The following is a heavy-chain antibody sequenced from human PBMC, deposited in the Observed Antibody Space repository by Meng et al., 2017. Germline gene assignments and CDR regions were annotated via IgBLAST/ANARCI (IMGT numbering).Heavy chain of an antibody. D-gene: IGHD7-27*01. Sequence: VPLVQSGCVVKKPGASVKASCKTSCSTSSGHYMHWVRQAPGQGLEWMGRIAPNSGGTNYAQKFQGRVTMTRDTSIITAYMELSRLRSDDTAVYYCARGDWGSLSFDYWGQGTLVTVSS. J-gene: IGHJ4*02. V-gene: IGHV1-2*06. CDR3: ARGDWGSLSFDY. CDR2: IAPNSGGT. CDR1: CSTSSGHY.